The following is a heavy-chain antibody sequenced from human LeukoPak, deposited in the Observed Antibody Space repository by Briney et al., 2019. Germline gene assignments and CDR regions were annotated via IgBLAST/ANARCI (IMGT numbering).Heavy chain of an antibody. J-gene: IGHJ4*02. D-gene: IGHD3-22*01. CDR2: IYYSGST. CDR3: ARHFDYDSSPVRY. Sequence: SETLSLTCTASGVSISSSSYYWGWLRQPPGKGLEWIGNIYYSGSTYYNPSLKSRVTISVDTSKNQFSLKLSSVPAADTAVYYCARHFDYDSSPVRYWGQGTLVTVSS. CDR1: GVSISSSSYY. V-gene: IGHV4-39*01.